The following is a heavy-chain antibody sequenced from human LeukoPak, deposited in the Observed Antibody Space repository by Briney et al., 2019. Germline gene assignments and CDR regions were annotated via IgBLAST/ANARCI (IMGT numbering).Heavy chain of an antibody. Sequence: EPRSLTCTVSGGFISSCYWRWIRQPPERGLEWIGYIYYSGSTNYNPSLKSRVTISVDKSKNQFSLKLSSVTAADTAVYYWAIDVRAAAGTIWFDPWGQGTLVTASS. CDR3: AIDVRAAAGTIWFDP. CDR1: GGFISSCY. D-gene: IGHD6-13*01. CDR2: IYYSGST. V-gene: IGHV4-59*12. J-gene: IGHJ5*02.